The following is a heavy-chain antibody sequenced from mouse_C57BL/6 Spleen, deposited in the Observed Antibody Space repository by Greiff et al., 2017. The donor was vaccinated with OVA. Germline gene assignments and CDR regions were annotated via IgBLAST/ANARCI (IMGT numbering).Heavy chain of an antibody. CDR2: INYDGSST. CDR3: ARDRYITTVVDWYFDV. V-gene: IGHV5-16*01. CDR1: GFTFSDYY. Sequence: EVQVVESEGGLVQPGSSMKLSCTASGFTFSDYYMAWVRQVPEKGLEWVANINYDGSSTYYLDSLKSRFIISRDNAKNILYLQMSSLKSEDTATYYCARDRYITTVVDWYFDVWGTGTTVTVSS. D-gene: IGHD1-1*01. J-gene: IGHJ1*03.